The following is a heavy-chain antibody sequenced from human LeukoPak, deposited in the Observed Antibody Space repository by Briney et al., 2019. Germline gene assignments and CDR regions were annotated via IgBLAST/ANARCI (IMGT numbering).Heavy chain of an antibody. CDR1: GGTFSSYA. CDR2: IIPILGIA. D-gene: IGHD3-10*01. J-gene: IGHJ1*01. CDR3: ARVEDYYGSGSPAEYFQH. Sequence: ASVKVSCKASGGTFSSYAISWVRQAPGQGLEWMGMIIPILGIANYAQKFQGRVTITADKSTSTAYMELSSLRSEDTAVYYCARVEDYYGSGSPAEYFQHWGQGTLVTVSS. V-gene: IGHV1-69*04.